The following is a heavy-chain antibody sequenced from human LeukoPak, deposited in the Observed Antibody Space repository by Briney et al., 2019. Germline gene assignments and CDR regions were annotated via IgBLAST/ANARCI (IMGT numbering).Heavy chain of an antibody. CDR3: AKGGQYQPPCWFDS. V-gene: IGHV3-23*01. Sequence: GGSLRLSCVASGFSLSSYAMNWVRQAPGKGLEWVSGTIGSGANTYYADSVKGRLTISRDNSKNTLYLQMNSLRAEDTAVYYCAKGGQYQPPCWFDSWGQGTLVAVSS. CDR1: GFSLSSYA. J-gene: IGHJ5*01. CDR2: TIGSGANT. D-gene: IGHD2-2*01.